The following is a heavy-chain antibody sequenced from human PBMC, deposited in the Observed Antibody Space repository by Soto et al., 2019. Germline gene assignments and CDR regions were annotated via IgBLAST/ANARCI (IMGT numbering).Heavy chain of an antibody. J-gene: IGHJ5*02. CDR2: IYHTGTT. D-gene: IGHD2-2*01. Sequence: SETLSLTCSVSGGSISSIDYFWSWIRQPPGKGLEWSGFIYHTGTTYYNPSIRSRVTISIDTSKSQFSMKLNSVTAADTAVYYCARVMAAMQNWLDPWGQGTLVTVSS. V-gene: IGHV4-30-4*01. CDR1: GGSISSIDYF. CDR3: ARVMAAMQNWLDP.